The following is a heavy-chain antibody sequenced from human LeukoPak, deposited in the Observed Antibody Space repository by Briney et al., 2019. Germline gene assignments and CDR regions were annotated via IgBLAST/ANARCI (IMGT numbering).Heavy chain of an antibody. Sequence: GGSPRLSCAASGFTLSNNWMHWVRQAPGKGLVWVSRINSDGSSTRYADSVKGRFTISRDNAKNTLYLQMNSLRAEDTAVYYCARELVVRAGDYFDYWGQGTLVVVSS. CDR2: INSDGSST. J-gene: IGHJ4*02. V-gene: IGHV3-74*01. D-gene: IGHD2-2*01. CDR3: ARELVVRAGDYFDY. CDR1: GFTLSNNW.